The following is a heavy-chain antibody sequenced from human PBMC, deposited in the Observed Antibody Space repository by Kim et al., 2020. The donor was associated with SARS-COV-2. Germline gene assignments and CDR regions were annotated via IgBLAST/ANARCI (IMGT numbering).Heavy chain of an antibody. Sequence: RVTISVDTSKNQFSLKLSSVTAAETAVYYCARISGITIFGVVITGPFDYWGQGTLVTVSS. CDR3: ARISGITIFGVVITGPFDY. J-gene: IGHJ4*02. D-gene: IGHD3-3*01. V-gene: IGHV4-31*02.